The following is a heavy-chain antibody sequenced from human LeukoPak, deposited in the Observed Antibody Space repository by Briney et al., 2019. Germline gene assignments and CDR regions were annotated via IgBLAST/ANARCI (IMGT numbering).Heavy chain of an antibody. D-gene: IGHD3-9*01. Sequence: PSETLSLTCAVYGGSFSGYYWSWIRQPPGKGLEWIGEINHSGSTNYNPSLKSRVTISVDTSKNQFSLKLSSVTAADTAVYYCARGPPVLRYFDWLLPNWFDPWGQGTLVTVSS. V-gene: IGHV4-34*01. CDR2: INHSGST. J-gene: IGHJ5*02. CDR1: GGSFSGYY. CDR3: ARGPPVLRYFDWLLPNWFDP.